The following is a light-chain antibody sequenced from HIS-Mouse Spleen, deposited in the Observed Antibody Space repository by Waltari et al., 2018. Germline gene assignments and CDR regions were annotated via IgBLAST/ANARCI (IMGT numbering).Light chain of an antibody. Sequence: SYVLTQPPSVSVAPGQTARITCGGNNIGSKSVHWYQQKPGQAPVLVVYDDSDRPSGIPEGCSGSKSGNTATLAISRVEAGDEADYYCQVWDSSSDHWVFGGGTKLTVL. V-gene: IGLV3-21*02. J-gene: IGLJ3*02. CDR2: DDS. CDR3: QVWDSSSDHWV. CDR1: NIGSKS.